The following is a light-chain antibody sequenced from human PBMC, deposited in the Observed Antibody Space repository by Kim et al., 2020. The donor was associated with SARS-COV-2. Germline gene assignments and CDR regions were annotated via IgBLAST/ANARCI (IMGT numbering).Light chain of an antibody. CDR2: EGT. Sequence: QSITISCTGTRRDVGSYNLVSWYQQHPGKAPKLMIYEGTRRPSGISNRFSGSKSGNTASLTISGLQAEDEAGYYCSTYAGSSTYVFGTGTKVTVL. J-gene: IGLJ1*01. CDR1: RRDVGSYNL. CDR3: STYAGSSTYV. V-gene: IGLV2-23*01.